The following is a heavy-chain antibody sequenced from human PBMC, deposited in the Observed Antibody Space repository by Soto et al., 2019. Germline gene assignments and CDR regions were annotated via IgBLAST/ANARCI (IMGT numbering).Heavy chain of an antibody. V-gene: IGHV4-31*03. J-gene: IGHJ4*02. D-gene: IGHD3-9*01. CDR1: GGSISSSGYY. Sequence: QVQLQESGPGLVKPSETLSLTCTVSGGSISSSGYYWSWIRQNPGKGLEWIGYIHYSGNTYYNPSLKSRVTISVDTSKNQFSLRLSSATAADTAVYYCAKSLTINADFDCWGQGTLVTVSS. CDR3: AKSLTINADFDC. CDR2: IHYSGNT.